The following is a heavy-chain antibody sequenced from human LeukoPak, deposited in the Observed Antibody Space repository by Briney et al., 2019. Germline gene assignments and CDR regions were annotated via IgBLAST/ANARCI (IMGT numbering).Heavy chain of an antibody. J-gene: IGHJ3*02. V-gene: IGHV1-46*01. Sequence: ASVKVSCKASGYTFTSYYMHWVRQAPGQGLEWMGIINPSGGSTSYAQKFQGRVTMTRDTSTSTVYMELSSLRSEDTAMYYRARDLGSAAAGGVNAFDIWGQGTMVTVSS. CDR1: GYTFTSYY. CDR2: INPSGGST. CDR3: ARDLGSAAAGGVNAFDI. D-gene: IGHD6-13*01.